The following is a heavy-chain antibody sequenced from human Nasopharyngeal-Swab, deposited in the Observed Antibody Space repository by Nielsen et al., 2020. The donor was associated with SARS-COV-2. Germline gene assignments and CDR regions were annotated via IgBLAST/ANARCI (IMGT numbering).Heavy chain of an antibody. Sequence: SETLSLTCTVSGGSISSSSYYWGWIRQPPGKGLEWIGSIYYSGSTYYNPSLKSRVTISVDTSKNQFSLKLSSVTAADTAVYYCARDNSYCGGDCYSGGFDYWGQGTLVTVSS. J-gene: IGHJ4*02. CDR2: IYYSGST. CDR1: GGSISSSSYY. CDR3: ARDNSYCGGDCYSGGFDY. V-gene: IGHV4-39*02. D-gene: IGHD2-21*02.